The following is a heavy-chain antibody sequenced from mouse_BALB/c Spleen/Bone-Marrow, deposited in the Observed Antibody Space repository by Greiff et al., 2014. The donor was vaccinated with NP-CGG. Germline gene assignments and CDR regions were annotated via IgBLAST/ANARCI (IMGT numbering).Heavy chain of an antibody. J-gene: IGHJ4*01. CDR1: GFTFSSYA. Sequence: EVHLVESGGGLVKPGGSLKLSCAASGFTFSSYAMSWVRQTPEKRLEWVATISSGGSYTYYPDSVKGRLTISRDNAKNTLYLQMSSLRAEDTAMYYCARHFITTATGAMDYWGQGTSVTVSS. CDR2: ISSGGSYT. D-gene: IGHD1-2*01. V-gene: IGHV5-9-3*01. CDR3: ARHFITTATGAMDY.